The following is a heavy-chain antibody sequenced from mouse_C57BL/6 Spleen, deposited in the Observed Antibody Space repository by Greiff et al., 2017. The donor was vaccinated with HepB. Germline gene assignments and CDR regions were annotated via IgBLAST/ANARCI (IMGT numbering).Heavy chain of an antibody. CDR3: ARYGNYVKDFDY. D-gene: IGHD2-1*01. V-gene: IGHV1-81*01. Sequence: VQLQQSGAELARPGASVKLSCKASGYTFTSYGISWVKQRPGQGLEWIGEIYPRSGNTYYNEKFKGKATLTADKSSSTAYMELRSLTSEDSAVYFCARYGNYVKDFDYWGQGTTLTVSS. CDR1: GYTFTSYG. J-gene: IGHJ2*01. CDR2: IYPRSGNT.